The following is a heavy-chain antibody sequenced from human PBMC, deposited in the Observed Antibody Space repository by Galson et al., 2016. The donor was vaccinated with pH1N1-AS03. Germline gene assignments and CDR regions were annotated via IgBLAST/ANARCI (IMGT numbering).Heavy chain of an antibody. CDR1: GYTFPNFG. J-gene: IGHJ5*02. Sequence: SVKVSCKASGYTFPNFGMSWVRQAPGQGLEWMGWISPYNGNTQYAQRLEGRVTMTTDTSTNTAYLELRSLTYDDTAVYYCARAAPFDPWGHGTPVIVSS. D-gene: IGHD2-15*01. CDR3: ARAAPFDP. V-gene: IGHV1-18*04. CDR2: ISPYNGNT.